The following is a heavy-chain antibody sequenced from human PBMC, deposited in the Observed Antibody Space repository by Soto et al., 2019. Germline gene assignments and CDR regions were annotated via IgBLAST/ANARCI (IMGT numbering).Heavy chain of an antibody. CDR2: IYYNGST. CDR3: ARGGCSSTSCYTYYFDY. Sequence: QVQLQESGPGLVKPSQTLSLTCTVSGGSISSGGYYWSWIRQHPGKGLEWIGYIYYNGSTSYNPSLKSRVTISVDTSKNQFSLKLSSVTAADTAVYYCARGGCSSTSCYTYYFDYWGQGTLVTVSS. J-gene: IGHJ4*02. V-gene: IGHV4-31*03. D-gene: IGHD2-2*02. CDR1: GGSISSGGYY.